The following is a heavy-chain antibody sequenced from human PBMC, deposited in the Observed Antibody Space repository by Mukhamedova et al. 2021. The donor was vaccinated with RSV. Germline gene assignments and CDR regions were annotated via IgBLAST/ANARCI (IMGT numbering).Heavy chain of an antibody. CDR3: TRGGDHSSRGYAFDI. D-gene: IGHD6-13*01. J-gene: IGHJ3*02. Sequence: EYAASVEGRFTISRDDSKSIVYLQINSLKTEDTAVYYCTRGGDHSSRGYAFDIWGQGTMLIVSS. V-gene: IGHV3-49*02.